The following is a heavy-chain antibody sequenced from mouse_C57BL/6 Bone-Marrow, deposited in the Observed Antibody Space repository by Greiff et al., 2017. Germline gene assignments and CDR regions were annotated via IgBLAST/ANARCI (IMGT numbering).Heavy chain of an antibody. CDR3: AREANLLWYWYFDV. D-gene: IGHD2-1*01. J-gene: IGHJ1*03. CDR1: GFTFSSYG. V-gene: IGHV5-6*01. CDR2: ISSGGSYT. Sequence: EVKLLESGGDLVKPGGSLKLSCAASGFTFSSYGMSWVRQTPDKRLEWVATISSGGSYTYYPDSVKGRFTISRDNAKNTLYLQMSSLTSEDTAMYYCAREANLLWYWYFDVWGTGTTVTVSS.